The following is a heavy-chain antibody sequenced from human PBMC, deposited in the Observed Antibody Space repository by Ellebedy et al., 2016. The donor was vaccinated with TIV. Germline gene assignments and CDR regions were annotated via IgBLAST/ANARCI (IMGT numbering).Heavy chain of an antibody. J-gene: IGHJ4*02. V-gene: IGHV3-74*01. CDR2: LNTDGSST. CDR1: GFTLSGYW. D-gene: IGHD3-9*01. Sequence: GESLKISCVASGFTLSGYWMHWVRQVPGKGLVWLARLNTDGSSTSYADSVEGRFTISRDNAKKTLYLEMSGLRSDDTAVYYCARESVRYFDWDYWGQGTLVAV. CDR3: ARESVRYFDWDY.